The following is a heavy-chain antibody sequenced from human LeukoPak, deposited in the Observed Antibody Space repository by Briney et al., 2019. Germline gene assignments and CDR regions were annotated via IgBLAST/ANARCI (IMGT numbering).Heavy chain of an antibody. CDR2: IYYSGST. V-gene: IGHV4-59*06. Sequence: SETLSLTCTVSGGSISSYYWSWIRQHPGKGLEWIGYIYYSGSTYYNPSLKSRVTISVDTSKNQFSLKLSSVTAADTAVYYCARESWYDTRYFDYWGQGTLVTVSS. D-gene: IGHD3-22*01. CDR3: ARESWYDTRYFDY. CDR1: GGSISSYY. J-gene: IGHJ4*02.